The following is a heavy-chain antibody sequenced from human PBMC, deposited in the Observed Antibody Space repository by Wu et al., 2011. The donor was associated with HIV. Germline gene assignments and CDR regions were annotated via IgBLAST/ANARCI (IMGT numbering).Heavy chain of an antibody. V-gene: IGHV1-69*13. J-gene: IGHJ4*02. D-gene: IGHD2-21*01. Sequence: QVQLVQSGAEVRKPGASVKVSCKASGYPFTAYYMHWVRQAPGQGLEWMGGIIPIFGTANYAQKFQGRVTITADKSTSTAYMELSSLRSEDTAMYYCARDFGGDEDSWGQGTLVTVSS. CDR3: ARDFGGDEDS. CDR2: IIPIFGTA. CDR1: GYPFTAYY.